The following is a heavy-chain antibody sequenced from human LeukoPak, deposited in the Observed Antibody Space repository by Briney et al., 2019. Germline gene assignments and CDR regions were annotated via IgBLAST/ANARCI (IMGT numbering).Heavy chain of an antibody. CDR1: GGSFSTTSHY. CDR3: ARRKDYWSGFIDS. V-gene: IGHV4-39*01. J-gene: IGHJ5*01. CDR2: TFYTGSA. D-gene: IGHD3-3*01. Sequence: PSETLSLTCTASGGSFSTTSHYWGWIRQPPGKGLEWLGSTFYTGSAYYNPSLQRRVTISVDSSKNQFSLRLSSVTAADTAVYYCARRKDYWSGFIDSWGQGTLVTVSS.